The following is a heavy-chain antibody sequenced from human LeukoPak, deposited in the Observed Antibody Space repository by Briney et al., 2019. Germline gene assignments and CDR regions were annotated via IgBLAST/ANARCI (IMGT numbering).Heavy chain of an antibody. J-gene: IGHJ4*02. CDR3: ARESYDFWSGYSAQFDY. CDR1: GASINTYS. D-gene: IGHD3-3*01. V-gene: IGHV4-4*07. CDR2: IYPSGNT. Sequence: ASETLSLTCTVSGASINTYSWTWIRQPAGKGLEWIGRIYPSGNTNYSPSLKSRLTMSIDTSKSQFSLNLSSVTAADTAVYYCARESYDFWSGYSAQFDYWGQGTLVTVSS.